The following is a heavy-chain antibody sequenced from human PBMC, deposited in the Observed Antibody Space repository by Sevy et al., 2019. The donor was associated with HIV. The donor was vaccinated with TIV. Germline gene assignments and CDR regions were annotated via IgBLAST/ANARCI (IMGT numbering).Heavy chain of an antibody. D-gene: IGHD2-2*02. CDR2: IYYSGRT. V-gene: IGHV4-59*01. J-gene: IGHJ5*02. CDR3: ARVLYCSSTSCYNEGWFDP. Sequence: SETLSLTCTVSGGSISSYYWSWIRQPPGKGLEWIGYIYYSGRTNYNPSLKSRVTISVDTSKNQFALKLSSVTAADTAVYYCARVLYCSSTSCYNEGWFDPWGQGTLVTVSS. CDR1: GGSISSYY.